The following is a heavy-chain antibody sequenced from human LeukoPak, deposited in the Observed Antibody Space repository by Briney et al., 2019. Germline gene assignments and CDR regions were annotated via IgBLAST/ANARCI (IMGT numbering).Heavy chain of an antibody. J-gene: IGHJ5*02. CDR2: ISAYNGNT. D-gene: IGHD2-15*01. CDR1: GGSFSTYS. Sequence: ASVKVSCKASGGSFSTYSISWVRQAPGQGLEWMGWISAYNGNTKYAQKVLGRVTMTTDTSTSTAYLELRSLRSADKAVYYCARGGLVVVVAATPSTTPGLLHWLDPWGQGTLASVSS. CDR3: ARGGLVVVVAATPSTTPGLLHWLDP. V-gene: IGHV1-18*01.